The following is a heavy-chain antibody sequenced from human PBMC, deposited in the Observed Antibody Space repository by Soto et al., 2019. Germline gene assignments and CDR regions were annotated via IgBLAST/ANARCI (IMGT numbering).Heavy chain of an antibody. D-gene: IGHD3-3*01. CDR2: IIPIPDIT. Sequence: QVQLVQSGAEVRKPGSSVKVSCKAPGGTFSSYIISWVRQAPGQGLEWMGRIIPIPDITNYAQKVQGRVTGNADRSTSTAYMELTSLKSEATAVYYCARDRITTRGDAFDLWGQGTMVTVSS. CDR1: GGTFSSYI. J-gene: IGHJ3*01. V-gene: IGHV1-69*08. CDR3: ARDRITTRGDAFDL.